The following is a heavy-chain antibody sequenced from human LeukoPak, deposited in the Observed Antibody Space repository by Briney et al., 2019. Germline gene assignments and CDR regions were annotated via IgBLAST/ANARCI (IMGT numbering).Heavy chain of an antibody. CDR3: ASNVLLWFGSVDYYYYGMDV. D-gene: IGHD3-10*01. Sequence: PGGSLRLSCAASGFTVSSNYMSWVRQAPGKGLEWVSVIYSGGSTYYADSVKGRFTISRDNSKNTLYLQMNSLRAEDTAVYCCASNVLLWFGSVDYYYYGMDVWGQGTTVTVSS. CDR1: GFTVSSNY. V-gene: IGHV3-66*01. CDR2: IYSGGST. J-gene: IGHJ6*02.